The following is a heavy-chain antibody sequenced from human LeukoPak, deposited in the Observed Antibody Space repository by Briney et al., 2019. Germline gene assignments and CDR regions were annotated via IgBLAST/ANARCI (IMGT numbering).Heavy chain of an antibody. J-gene: IGHJ6*03. Sequence: GGSLRLSCAASGFTFSSYSMNWVRQAPGKGLEWVSSISSSSSYIYYADSVKGRFTISRDNAKNSLYLQMNSLRAEDTAVYYCARGRITMVRGVIDGGYYYMDVWGKGTTVTVSS. CDR1: GFTFSSYS. V-gene: IGHV3-21*01. CDR3: ARGRITMVRGVIDGGYYYMDV. CDR2: ISSSSSYI. D-gene: IGHD3-10*01.